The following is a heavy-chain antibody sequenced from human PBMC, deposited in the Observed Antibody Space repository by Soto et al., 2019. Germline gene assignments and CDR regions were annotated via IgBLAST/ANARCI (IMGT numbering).Heavy chain of an antibody. V-gene: IGHV4-34*09. D-gene: IGHD6-13*01. J-gene: IGHJ4*02. CDR2: INHSGST. Sequence: PSETLSLTCAVYGGSFSGYYWSWIRQPPGKGLEWIGEINHSGSTYYNPSLKSRVTISVDTSKNQFSLKLSSVTAADTAVYYCARESIAAAGTPKTFDYWGQGTLVTVSS. CDR1: GGSFSGYY. CDR3: ARESIAAAGTPKTFDY.